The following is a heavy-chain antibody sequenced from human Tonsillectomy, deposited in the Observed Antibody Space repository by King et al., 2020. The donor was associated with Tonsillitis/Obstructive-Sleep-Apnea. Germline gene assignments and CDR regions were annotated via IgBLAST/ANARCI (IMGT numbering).Heavy chain of an antibody. D-gene: IGHD2-2*01. CDR1: GYTFTSYA. Sequence: LQLVQSGSELKKPGASVKVSCKASGYTFTSYAMNWVRQAPGQGLEWMGWINTNTGNPTYAQGFTGRFVFSLDTSASTAYLQISSLKAEDTAVDYCARVEQEVVPAAIYYYYMDVWGKGTTVTVSS. J-gene: IGHJ6*03. V-gene: IGHV7-4-1*02. CDR2: INTNTGNP. CDR3: ARVEQEVVPAAIYYYYMDV.